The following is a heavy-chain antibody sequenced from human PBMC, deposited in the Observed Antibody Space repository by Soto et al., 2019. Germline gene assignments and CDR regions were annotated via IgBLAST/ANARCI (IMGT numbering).Heavy chain of an antibody. V-gene: IGHV4-59*01. CDR3: ARGGSIFGVHGTWFDP. CDR2: IYYSGST. Sequence: PSETLSLTCTVSGGSIRSYYWSWIRQPPGKGLEWIGYIYYSGSTNYNPSLKSRVTISVDTSKNQFSLKLSSVPAADTAVYYCARGGSIFGVHGTWFDPWGQGTLVTVSS. J-gene: IGHJ5*02. D-gene: IGHD3-3*01. CDR1: GGSIRSYY.